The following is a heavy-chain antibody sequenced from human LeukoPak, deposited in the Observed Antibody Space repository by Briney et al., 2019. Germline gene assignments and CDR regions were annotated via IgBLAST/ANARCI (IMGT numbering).Heavy chain of an antibody. CDR3: ADELRSSAFDI. CDR1: GGSISSGDYY. Sequence: SETLSLTCTVSGGSISSGDYYWSWIRQPPGKGLEWIGYIYYSGSTYYNPSLKSRVTISIDTSKNQFSLKLSSVTAADTAVYYCADELRSSAFDIWGQGTMVTVPS. D-gene: IGHD4-17*01. V-gene: IGHV4-30-4*08. J-gene: IGHJ3*02. CDR2: IYYSGST.